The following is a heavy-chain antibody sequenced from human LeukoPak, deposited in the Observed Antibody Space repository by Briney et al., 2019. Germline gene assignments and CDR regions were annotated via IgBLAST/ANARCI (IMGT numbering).Heavy chain of an antibody. CDR2: SSYRGSA. J-gene: IGHJ3*02. CDR3: ARLRGSYGGDAFDI. CDR1: GDSISNRRYS. V-gene: IGHV4-39*01. D-gene: IGHD1-26*01. Sequence: SETLSLTCTVSGDSISNRRYSWGWIRQPPGKGLEWIGTSSYRGSAYYSPSLKSRVTMPVDTSKNQFSLKLSSVTAADTAVYYCARLRGSYGGDAFDIWGQGTVVTVSS.